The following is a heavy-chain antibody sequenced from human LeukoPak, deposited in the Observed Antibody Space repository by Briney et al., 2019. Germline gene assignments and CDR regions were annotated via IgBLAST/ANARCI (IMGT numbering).Heavy chain of an antibody. D-gene: IGHD3-22*01. CDR3: ARSPRLWLLPSYFDY. CDR2: INAGNGNT. V-gene: IGHV1-3*01. Sequence: ASVKVSCKASGYTFTSYAMHWVRQAPGQRLEWMGWINAGNGNTKYSQKFQGRVTITRDTSASTAYMELSSLRSEDTAVYYCARSPRLWLLPSYFDYWGQGTLVTVSS. J-gene: IGHJ4*02. CDR1: GYTFTSYA.